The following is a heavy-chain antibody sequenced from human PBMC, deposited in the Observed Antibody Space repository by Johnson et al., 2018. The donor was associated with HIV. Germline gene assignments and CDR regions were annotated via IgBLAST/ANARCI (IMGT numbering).Heavy chain of an antibody. Sequence: VQLVESGGGVVRPGGSLRLSCAAAGFTFDDYGMSWVRQAPGKGLEWVSGINWNGGRTGYVDSMKGRFTISRDNAKNSLYLQMNSLRAEDTALYYCAKGDYYDSRAAFDIWGQGTMVTVSS. CDR2: INWNGGRT. D-gene: IGHD3-22*01. V-gene: IGHV3-20*04. CDR1: GFTFDDYG. J-gene: IGHJ3*02. CDR3: AKGDYYDSRAAFDI.